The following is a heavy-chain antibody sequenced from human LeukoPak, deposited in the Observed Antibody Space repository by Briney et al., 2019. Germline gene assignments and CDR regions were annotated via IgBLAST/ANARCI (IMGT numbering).Heavy chain of an antibody. J-gene: IGHJ5*02. CDR3: ARTITIFGVVIRRDNWFDP. V-gene: IGHV1-69*02. CDR1: GGTFSSYT. Sequence: SVKVSCKASGGTFSSYTISWVREAPGQGLEWMGRIIPILGIANYAQMFQGRVTITADKSTSTAYMELSSLRSEDTAVYYCARTITIFGVVIRRDNWFDPWGQGTLVTVSS. CDR2: IIPILGIA. D-gene: IGHD3-3*01.